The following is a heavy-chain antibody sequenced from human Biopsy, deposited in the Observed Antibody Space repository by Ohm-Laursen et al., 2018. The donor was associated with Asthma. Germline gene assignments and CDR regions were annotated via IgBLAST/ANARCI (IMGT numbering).Heavy chain of an antibody. Sequence: SLRLSCAASGFAVSRDYMFWARQAPGKGLEWVGVISKDASTQDYADSVKGRFTMARDNSKNTLDLQMNSLREEDTAVYYCVRDGTDDAFDIWGQGTVVSVSS. CDR2: ISKDASTQ. J-gene: IGHJ3*02. D-gene: IGHD1-1*01. CDR3: VRDGTDDAFDI. CDR1: GFAVSRDY. V-gene: IGHV3-30*01.